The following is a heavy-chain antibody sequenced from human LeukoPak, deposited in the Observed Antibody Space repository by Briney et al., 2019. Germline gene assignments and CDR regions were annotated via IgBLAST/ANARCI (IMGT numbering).Heavy chain of an antibody. Sequence: SETLSLTCTVSGGSISSSSYYWGWIRQPPGKGLEWIVSIYHSGSTYYNPSLKSRVTISVDTSKNQFSLKLSSVTAADTAVYYCARDGVVPAAISWFDPWGQGTLVTVSS. CDR1: GGSISSSSYY. CDR2: IYHSGST. V-gene: IGHV4-39*07. J-gene: IGHJ5*02. D-gene: IGHD2-2*01. CDR3: ARDGVVPAAISWFDP.